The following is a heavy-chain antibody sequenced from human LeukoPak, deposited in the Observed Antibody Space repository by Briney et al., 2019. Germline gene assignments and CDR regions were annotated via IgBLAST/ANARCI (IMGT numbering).Heavy chain of an antibody. J-gene: IGHJ3*02. V-gene: IGHV4-59*01. CDR3: ARSYYYDSSGYYYFYAFDI. CDR2: IYYSGST. Sequence: SETLSLTCAVYGGSFSGYYWSWIRQPPGKGLEWIGYIYYSGSTNYNPSLKSRVTISVDTSKNQFSLKLSSVTAADTAVYYCARSYYYDSSGYYYFYAFDIWGQGTMVTVSS. CDR1: GGSFSGYY. D-gene: IGHD3-22*01.